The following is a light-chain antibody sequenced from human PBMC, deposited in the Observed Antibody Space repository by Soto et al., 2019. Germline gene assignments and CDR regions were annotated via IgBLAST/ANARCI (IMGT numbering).Light chain of an antibody. CDR2: GAS. CDR3: QQYGSSPRT. V-gene: IGKV3-20*01. CDR1: QSVSSSY. Sequence: IGLTHSPDTLSLSPWEIGTLSCRASQSVSSSYLAWYQQKPGQPPSLLIYGASRRATGIPERFSGSGSGTDFTLTISRLEPEDFAVYYCQQYGSSPRTFGKGTKVDIK. J-gene: IGKJ1*01.